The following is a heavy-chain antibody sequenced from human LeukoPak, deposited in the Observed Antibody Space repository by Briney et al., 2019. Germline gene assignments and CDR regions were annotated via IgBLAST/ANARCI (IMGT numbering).Heavy chain of an antibody. CDR1: GGSFSGYY. D-gene: IGHD6-13*01. J-gene: IGHJ5*02. CDR3: ARRDSSSWYSWFDP. CDR2: INHSGST. Sequence: PSETLSLTCAVYGGSFSGYYWSWIRQPPGKGLEWIGEINHSGSTNYSPSPKSRVTISVDTSKNQFSLKLSSVTATDTAVYYCARRDSSSWYSWFDPWGQGTLVTVSS. V-gene: IGHV4-34*01.